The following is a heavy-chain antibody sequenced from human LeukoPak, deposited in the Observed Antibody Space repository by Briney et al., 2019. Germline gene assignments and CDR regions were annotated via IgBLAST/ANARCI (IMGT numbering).Heavy chain of an antibody. J-gene: IGHJ4*02. CDR3: ARDNDVLRYFDWSEPFDY. Sequence: ASVKVSCKASGYTFTSYAMHWVRQAPGQRLEWMGWINAGNGNTKYSQKFQGRVTITRDTSASTAYMELSSLRSEDTAVYYCARDNDVLRYFDWSEPFDYWGQGTLVTVSS. CDR1: GYTFTSYA. D-gene: IGHD3-9*01. V-gene: IGHV1-3*01. CDR2: INAGNGNT.